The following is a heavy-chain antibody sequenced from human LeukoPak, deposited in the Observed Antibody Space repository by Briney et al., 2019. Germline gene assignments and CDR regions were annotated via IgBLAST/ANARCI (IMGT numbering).Heavy chain of an antibody. D-gene: IGHD2-2*01. CDR3: ARDGLDCSSTSCYHAFDI. J-gene: IGHJ3*02. V-gene: IGHV3-21*01. Sequence: PGGSLRLSCAASGFTFSSYSMNWVRQAPGKGLEWVSSISSSSSYIYYADSVKGRFTISRDNAKNSLYLQMNSLRAEDTAVYYCARDGLDCSSTSCYHAFDIWGQGTMVTVSS. CDR2: ISSSSSYI. CDR1: GFTFSSYS.